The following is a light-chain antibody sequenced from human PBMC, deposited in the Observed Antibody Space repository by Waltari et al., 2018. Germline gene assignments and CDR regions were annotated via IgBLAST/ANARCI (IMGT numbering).Light chain of an antibody. CDR2: DVS. Sequence: QSALTQPASVSGSPGQSITISCTGTSSDVGGYKYVSWYQQHPGKAPKLMIYDVSERPAGVSKRCSGSKAANTASLTIAGLQAEDEADYYCCSYAGSGTYVFGTGTKVTVL. V-gene: IGLV2-23*02. CDR3: CSYAGSGTYV. CDR1: SSDVGGYKY. J-gene: IGLJ1*01.